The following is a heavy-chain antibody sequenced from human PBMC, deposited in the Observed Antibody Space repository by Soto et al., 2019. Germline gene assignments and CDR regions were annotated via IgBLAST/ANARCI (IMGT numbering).Heavy chain of an antibody. V-gene: IGHV4-39*07. CDR1: GGSLSSSIYY. J-gene: IGHJ4*02. Sequence: PSETLSVTCPVSGGSLSSSIYYWGWIRQPPGKGLEWIGSLYYSGSTYYNPSLKSRVTISVDTSKNQFSLKLSSVTAADTAVYYCARDLISAGLPKNWGQGTLVTVSS. CDR2: LYYSGST. D-gene: IGHD6-19*01. CDR3: ARDLISAGLPKN.